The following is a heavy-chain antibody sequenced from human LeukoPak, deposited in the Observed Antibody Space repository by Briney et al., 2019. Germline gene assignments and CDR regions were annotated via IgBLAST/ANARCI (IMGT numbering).Heavy chain of an antibody. CDR1: GYTFTGYY. CDR3: ARDYPLYSSNPEAFDI. CDR2: INPNSGGT. D-gene: IGHD6-13*01. J-gene: IGHJ3*02. V-gene: IGHV1-2*02. Sequence: GASVKVSCKASGYTFTGYYMHWVRQAPGQGLEWMGWINPNSGGTNYAQKLQGRVTLTTDTSTSTAYLELRSLRSDDTAVYYCARDYPLYSSNPEAFDIWGQGTKVTASS.